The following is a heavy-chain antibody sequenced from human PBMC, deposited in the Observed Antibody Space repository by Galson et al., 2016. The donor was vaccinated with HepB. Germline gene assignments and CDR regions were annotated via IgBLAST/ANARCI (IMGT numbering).Heavy chain of an antibody. CDR3: ARDRRVGPTPTSLNY. V-gene: IGHV3-30*04. Sequence: SLRLSCAASGFTFSTYAIHWARQAPGKGLEWVAVISFDGSNKYYADSVRGRFTISRDNSKNTLYLQMNSLRAEDTALYYCARDRRVGPTPTSLNYWGQGTLVTVSS. D-gene: IGHD1-26*01. CDR1: GFTFSTYA. J-gene: IGHJ4*02. CDR2: ISFDGSNK.